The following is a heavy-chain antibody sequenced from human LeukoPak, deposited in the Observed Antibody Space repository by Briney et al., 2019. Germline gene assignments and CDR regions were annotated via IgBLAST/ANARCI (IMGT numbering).Heavy chain of an antibody. J-gene: IGHJ4*02. Sequence: GGSLRLSCAASGFTFSSYEMNWVRQAPGKGLEWVSYISSSGNAVYYADSVKGRFTISRDNAMNSLYLQMNSLRAEDTAVYYCAKQQYSSGWYVPYYFDYWGQGTLVTVSS. CDR3: AKQQYSSGWYVPYYFDY. D-gene: IGHD6-19*01. V-gene: IGHV3-48*03. CDR2: ISSSGNAV. CDR1: GFTFSSYE.